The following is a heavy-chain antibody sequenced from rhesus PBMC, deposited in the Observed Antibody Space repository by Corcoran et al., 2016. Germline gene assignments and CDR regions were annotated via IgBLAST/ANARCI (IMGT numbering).Heavy chain of an antibody. CDR2: ISNTGGRT. J-gene: IGHJ4*01. CDR3: ARYGFDY. Sequence: EVQLVETGGDLVQPGGALRIACAASGFTFSNYGRSWGRQAPGKGLEWVSGISNTGGRTYYADSVKGRFTISRDNSKNTLSLQMNSLRIEDTAVYFCARYGFDYWGQGVLVTVSS. D-gene: IGHD3-9*01. CDR1: GFTFSNYG. V-gene: IGHV3S5*01.